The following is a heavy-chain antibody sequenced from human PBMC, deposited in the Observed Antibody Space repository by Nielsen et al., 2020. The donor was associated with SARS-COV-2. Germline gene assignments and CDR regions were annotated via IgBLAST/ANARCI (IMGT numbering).Heavy chain of an antibody. CDR3: ARDTSEYCTNGVCPGGYGMDV. D-gene: IGHD2-8*01. CDR2: IIPILGIA. J-gene: IGHJ6*02. Sequence: SVKVSCKASGYTFTGSYVHWVRQAPGQGLEWMGRIIPILGIANYAQKFQGRVTITADKSTSTAYMELSSLRSEDTAVYYCARDTSEYCTNGVCPGGYGMDVWGQGTTVTVSS. CDR1: GYTFTGSY. V-gene: IGHV1-69*04.